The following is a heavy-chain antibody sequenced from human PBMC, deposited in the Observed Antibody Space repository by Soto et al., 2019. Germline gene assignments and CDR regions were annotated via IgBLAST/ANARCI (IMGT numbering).Heavy chain of an antibody. CDR2: ISGSGGST. CDR1: GFTFNSYA. CDR3: AKNYGDYGWFDP. Sequence: EVQLLESGGGLVQPGGSLRLSCAASGFTFNSYAMSWVRQAPGKGLEWVSAISGSGGSTYYADSVKGRFTISRDNSKNTLYLQMNSLRAEDTAVYYCAKNYGDYGWFDPWGQGTLVTVSS. D-gene: IGHD4-17*01. V-gene: IGHV3-23*01. J-gene: IGHJ5*02.